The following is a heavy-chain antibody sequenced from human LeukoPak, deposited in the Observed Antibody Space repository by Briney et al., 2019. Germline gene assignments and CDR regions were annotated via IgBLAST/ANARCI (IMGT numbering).Heavy chain of an antibody. CDR2: IYSGGST. D-gene: IGHD3-22*01. J-gene: IGHJ3*02. V-gene: IGHV3-66*01. CDR1: GLTVNSNY. Sequence: PGGSLRLSCVASGLTVNSNYMSWVRQAPGKGLEWVSVIYSGGSTYYADSVKGRFTLSRDNSKSTLFLQMNSLRAEDTAVYYCAREPQGDSSGYDAFDIWGQGTMVTVSS. CDR3: AREPQGDSSGYDAFDI.